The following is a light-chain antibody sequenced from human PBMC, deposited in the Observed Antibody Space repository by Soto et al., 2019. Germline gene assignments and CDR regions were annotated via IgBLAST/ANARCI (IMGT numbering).Light chain of an antibody. CDR2: DTN. CDR1: TGALTSSHF. Sequence: QAVVTQEPSLTVSPGGTVTLTCGSSTGALTSSHFPYWYQQKPGQAPRALIYDTNRKHSWTPGRFSGSLLGGKAALTLSGAQPEDEADYYCLLAFGSARVFGGGTQLTVL. V-gene: IGLV7-46*01. CDR3: LLAFGSARV. J-gene: IGLJ3*02.